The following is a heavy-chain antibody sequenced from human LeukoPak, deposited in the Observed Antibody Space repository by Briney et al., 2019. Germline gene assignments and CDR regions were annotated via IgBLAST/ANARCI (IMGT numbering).Heavy chain of an antibody. CDR1: GFTFSSYG. CDR3: AKDYTAPGLYYMDV. D-gene: IGHD2-2*02. Sequence: GGSLRLSCAAPGFTFSSYGMRWVRQAPGKGLEWVAFIRYDGSNKYYADSVKGRFTISRDNAKNSLYLQMNSLRAEDTAVYYCAKDYTAPGLYYMDVWGKGATVTVSS. CDR2: IRYDGSNK. V-gene: IGHV3-30*02. J-gene: IGHJ6*03.